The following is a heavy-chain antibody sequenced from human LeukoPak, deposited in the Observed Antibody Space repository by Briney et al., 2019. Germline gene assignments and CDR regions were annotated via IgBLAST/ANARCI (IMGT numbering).Heavy chain of an antibody. J-gene: IGHJ4*02. CDR3: ARVPTSIRYGWEDY. CDR2: ISGFSGNT. D-gene: IGHD5-18*01. Sequence: ASVKVSCKASGYTFTSYGVNWVRQAPGQGLEGMGWISGFSGNTDYAQKFQGRVTMTTDTSTSTAYMELRSLRSDDTAVYYCARVPTSIRYGWEDYWGQGTLVTVSS. CDR1: GYTFTSYG. V-gene: IGHV1-18*01.